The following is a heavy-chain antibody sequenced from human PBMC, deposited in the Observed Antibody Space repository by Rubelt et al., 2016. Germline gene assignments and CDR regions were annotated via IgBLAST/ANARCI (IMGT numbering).Heavy chain of an antibody. J-gene: IGHJ3*02. Sequence: QLQLQESGPGLVKPSETLSLTCTVSGGSISSSSDYWGWIRQPPGKGLEWIGSIYYSGSTYYNPSLKSRVTISVDTSKNQFSLKLSSVTAADTAVYYCARDQTRIGITGTTGAFDIWGQGTMVTVSS. V-gene: IGHV4-39*07. CDR1: GGSISSSSDY. D-gene: IGHD1/OR15-1a*01. CDR3: ARDQTRIGITGTTGAFDI. CDR2: IYYSGST.